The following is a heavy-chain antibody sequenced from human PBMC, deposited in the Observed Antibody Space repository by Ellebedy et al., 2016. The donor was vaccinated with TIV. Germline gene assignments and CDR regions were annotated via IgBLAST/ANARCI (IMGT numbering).Heavy chain of an antibody. CDR1: GYSFSSYW. J-gene: IGHJ5*02. CDR2: IYPGDSDT. Sequence: GESLKISCKGSGYSFSSYWIGWVRQLPGKGLEWMGIIYPGDSDTRYSPSFQGQVTISADKSISTAYLQGSSLKASDTAMYYCARLSGYSGYDYVDWFDPWGQGTLVTVSS. D-gene: IGHD5-12*01. CDR3: ARLSGYSGYDYVDWFDP. V-gene: IGHV5-51*01.